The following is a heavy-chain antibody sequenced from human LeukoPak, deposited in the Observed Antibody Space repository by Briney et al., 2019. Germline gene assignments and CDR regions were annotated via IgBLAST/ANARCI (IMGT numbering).Heavy chain of an antibody. J-gene: IGHJ5*02. D-gene: IGHD6-13*01. V-gene: IGHV4-61*01. CDR3: AGRYSSSWYVGQNWFDP. CDR1: GGSISSGSYY. Sequence: SETLSLTCTVSGGSISSGSYYWSWIRQPPGKGLEWIGYIYYSGSTNYNPSLKSRVTISVDTSKNQFSLKLSSVTAADTAVYYCAGRYSSSWYVGQNWFDPWGRGTLVTVSS. CDR2: IYYSGST.